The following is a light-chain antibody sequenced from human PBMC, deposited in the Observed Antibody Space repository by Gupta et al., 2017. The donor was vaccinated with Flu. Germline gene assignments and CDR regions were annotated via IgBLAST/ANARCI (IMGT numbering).Light chain of an antibody. CDR3: QQDGSSPLT. V-gene: IGKV3-20*01. Sequence: ESVLTQSPGTLSLSPGERATLSCRASQSVSNNYLAWYQQKPGQAPRLLMYDTSSRATGIPDRFSGSGSGTDFTLTISRLEPEDFAVYYCQQDGSSPLTFGGGTKVEIK. CDR1: QSVSNNY. J-gene: IGKJ4*01. CDR2: DTS.